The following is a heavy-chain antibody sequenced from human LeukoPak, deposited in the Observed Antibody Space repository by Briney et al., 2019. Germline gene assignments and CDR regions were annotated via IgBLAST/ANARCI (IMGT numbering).Heavy chain of an antibody. CDR2: IKEDGSEK. J-gene: IGHJ4*02. Sequence: PGGSLRLSCAASGFTFSNYWMCWVRQAPGKGLEWVANIKEDGSEKYYVDSVKGRFTISRDNAKNSLYLQMDTLRVDDTAVYYCERDLSRSSGTYSPPYFDYWGQGTLVTVSS. V-gene: IGHV3-7*01. CDR3: ERDLSRSSGTYSPPYFDY. CDR1: GFTFSNYW. D-gene: IGHD1-26*01.